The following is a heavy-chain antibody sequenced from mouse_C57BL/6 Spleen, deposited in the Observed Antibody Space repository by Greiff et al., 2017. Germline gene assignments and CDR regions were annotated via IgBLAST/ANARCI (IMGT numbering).Heavy chain of an antibody. V-gene: IGHV1-64*01. CDR2: IHPNSGST. Sequence: VQLQQPGAELVKPGASVKLSCKASGYTFTSYWMHWVKQRPGQGLEWIGMIHPNSGSTNYNEKFKSKATLTVDKSSSTAYMQLSSLTSEDSAVYYCARDYGSSYRYFGVWGTGTTVTVSS. CDR3: ARDYGSSYRYFGV. J-gene: IGHJ1*03. CDR1: GYTFTSYW. D-gene: IGHD1-1*01.